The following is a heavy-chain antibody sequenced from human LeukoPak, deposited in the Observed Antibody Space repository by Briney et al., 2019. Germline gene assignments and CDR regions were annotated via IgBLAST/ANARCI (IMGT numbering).Heavy chain of an antibody. Sequence: GGSLRLSCAASGFTFNTYGMHWVRQAPGRGLEWVAVIWYDGSNKYYADSVKGRFTISRDNSKNTLYLQMNSLRAEDTAVYYCATLGGNYFDYWGQGTLVTVSS. J-gene: IGHJ4*02. CDR1: GFTFNTYG. CDR3: ATLGGNYFDY. CDR2: IWYDGSNK. V-gene: IGHV3-33*01. D-gene: IGHD3-10*01.